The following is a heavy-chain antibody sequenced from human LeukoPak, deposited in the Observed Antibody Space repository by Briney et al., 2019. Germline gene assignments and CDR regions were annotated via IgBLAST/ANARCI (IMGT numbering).Heavy chain of an antibody. V-gene: IGHV4-59*08. D-gene: IGHD6-13*01. J-gene: IGHJ4*02. CDR2: IYCSGST. CDR1: GGSLSSYY. CDR3: ARHSSSWYVDYFDY. Sequence: SGTLSLTCTVSGGSLSSYYWSWIRQPPGEGLEWIGYIYCSGSTNYSPSLKSRVTISVDTSKNQFSLKLSSVTAADTAVYYCARHSSSWYVDYFDYWGQGTLVTVSS.